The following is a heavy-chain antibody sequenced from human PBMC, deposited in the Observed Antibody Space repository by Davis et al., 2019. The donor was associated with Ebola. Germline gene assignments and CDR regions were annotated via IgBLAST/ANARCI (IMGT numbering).Heavy chain of an antibody. CDR3: TRPEIHGYAFDP. D-gene: IGHD5-12*01. CDR1: ALMFSGSA. CDR2: IRSKANSFAT. J-gene: IGHJ5*02. V-gene: IGHV3-73*01. Sequence: PGGSLRLSCAASALMFSGSAMHWVRQASGKGLEWVGRIRSKANSFATAYAESVKGRFTISRDDSKSTAYLQMNSLKPEDNAVYYCTRPEIHGYAFDPWGPGTMVTVSS.